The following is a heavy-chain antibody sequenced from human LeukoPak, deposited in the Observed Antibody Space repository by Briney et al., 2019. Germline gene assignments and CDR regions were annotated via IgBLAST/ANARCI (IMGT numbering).Heavy chain of an antibody. V-gene: IGHV3-23*01. Sequence: PGGSLRLSCAASGFTFSNYAMSWVRQAPGRGLEWVSVISGSGGSTYYADSVKGRFTISRDNSKNTLYLQMNSLRAEDTAVYFCASDSWNSRCFDYWGQGTQVTVSS. J-gene: IGHJ4*02. CDR1: GFTFSNYA. D-gene: IGHD1-7*01. CDR2: ISGSGGST. CDR3: ASDSWNSRCFDY.